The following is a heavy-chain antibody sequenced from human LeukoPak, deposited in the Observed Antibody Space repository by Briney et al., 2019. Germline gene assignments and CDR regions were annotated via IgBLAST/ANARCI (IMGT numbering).Heavy chain of an antibody. CDR2: IKSKTDGGTT. CDR1: GFTFGSYN. V-gene: IGHV3-15*01. D-gene: IGHD3-16*02. Sequence: GGSLRLSCAASGFTFGSYNMNWVRQAPGKGLEWVGRIKSKTDGGTTDYAAPVKGRFTISRDDSKNTLYLQMNSLKTEDTAVYYCTRGISLYDYWGQGTLVTVSS. J-gene: IGHJ4*02. CDR3: TRGISLYDY.